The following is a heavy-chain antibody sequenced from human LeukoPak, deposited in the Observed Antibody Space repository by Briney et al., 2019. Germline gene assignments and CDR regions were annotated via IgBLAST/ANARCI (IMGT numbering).Heavy chain of an antibody. Sequence: GGALRLSCAATAFTLSNYSISWVRQPPAKGLHWVSSISNIGTIKYNADSVRGRFTISRDNSKNTLYLQMNSLRVEDTAVYWCARGSVAGNKWFDIWGQGTLVIVS. CDR1: AFTLSNYS. CDR3: ARGSVAGNKWFDI. V-gene: IGHV3-23*01. CDR2: ISNIGTIK. J-gene: IGHJ5*02. D-gene: IGHD6-19*01.